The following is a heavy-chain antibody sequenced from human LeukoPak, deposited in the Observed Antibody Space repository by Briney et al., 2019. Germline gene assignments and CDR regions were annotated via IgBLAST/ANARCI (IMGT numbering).Heavy chain of an antibody. V-gene: IGHV4-34*01. D-gene: IGHD6-6*01. J-gene: IGHJ4*02. Sequence: SETPSLTCAVYGGSFSGYYWRWIRQPPRKGLEGIGEINHSGSTNYIPSLKRRVTISVDTSKNQFSLKLSSVTAADTAVYYCARGRRSSTTDYWGQGTLVTVSS. CDR2: INHSGST. CDR1: GGSFSGYY. CDR3: ARGRRSSTTDY.